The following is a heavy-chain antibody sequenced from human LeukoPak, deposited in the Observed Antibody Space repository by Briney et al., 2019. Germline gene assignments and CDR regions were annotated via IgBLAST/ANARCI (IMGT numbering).Heavy chain of an antibody. Sequence: RPGGSLRLSCAASGFTFSSYSMNWVRQAPGKGLEWVSYISSSSSTIYYADSVKGRFTISRDNAKNSLYLQMNSLRAEDTAVYYCARDDSSGYYPSVGGWGQGTLVTVSS. CDR1: GFTFSSYS. CDR2: ISSSSSTI. CDR3: ARDDSSGYYPSVGG. D-gene: IGHD3-22*01. J-gene: IGHJ4*02. V-gene: IGHV3-48*01.